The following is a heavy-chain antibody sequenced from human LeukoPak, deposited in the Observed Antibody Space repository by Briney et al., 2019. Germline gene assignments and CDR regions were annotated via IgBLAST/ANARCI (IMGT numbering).Heavy chain of an antibody. Sequence: GGPLRLSCAASGFTFSSYGMHWVRQAPGKGLEWVAVIWYDGSNKYYADSVKGRFTISRDNSKNTLYLQMNSLRAEDTAVYYCARDGERGYSYGYFDYWGQGTLVTVSS. CDR2: IWYDGSNK. D-gene: IGHD5-18*01. CDR3: ARDGERGYSYGYFDY. J-gene: IGHJ4*02. CDR1: GFTFSSYG. V-gene: IGHV3-33*01.